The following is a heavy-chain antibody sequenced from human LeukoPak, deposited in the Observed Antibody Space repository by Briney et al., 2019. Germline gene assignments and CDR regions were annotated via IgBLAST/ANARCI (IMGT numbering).Heavy chain of an antibody. V-gene: IGHV3-23*01. CDR3: VKGFVHPTYYFDY. J-gene: IGHJ4*02. Sequence: GGSLRLSCAASGFAFSNYAMMWVRQAPGKRLEWVSSITGSGDGTYYADSVRGRFTISRDNSENTLYLQLNSLRAEDTAVYFCVKGFVHPTYYFDYWGQGTLVTVSS. D-gene: IGHD3-10*01. CDR1: GFAFSNYA. CDR2: ITGSGDGT.